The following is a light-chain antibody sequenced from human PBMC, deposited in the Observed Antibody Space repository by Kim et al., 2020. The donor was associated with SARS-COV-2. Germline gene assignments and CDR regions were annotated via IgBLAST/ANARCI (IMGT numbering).Light chain of an antibody. J-gene: IGLJ2*01. Sequence: GKTVSISCTRSSGSIDDNYGQWYQQRPGGVPTTVIYEDDQGPSGVYDRFSGSIDNSSNSASLTISGLRTEDEADYYCQSYNRDNVLFGGGTKVTVL. V-gene: IGLV6-57*03. CDR1: SGSIDDNY. CDR3: QSYNRDNVL. CDR2: EDD.